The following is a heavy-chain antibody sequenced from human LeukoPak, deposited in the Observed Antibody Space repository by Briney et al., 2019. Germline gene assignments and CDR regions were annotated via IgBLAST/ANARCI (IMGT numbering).Heavy chain of an antibody. D-gene: IGHD3-22*01. CDR2: ISSHGGST. V-gene: IGHV3-64D*09. CDR3: VKDEAPYYYDSSGYYFGD. CDR1: GFTFSSYA. J-gene: IGHJ4*02. Sequence: GGSLRLSCSASGFTFSSYAMHWVRQAPGKGLEYVSAISSHGGSTYYADSVKGRFTISRDNSKNTLYLQMSSLRAEDTAVYYCVKDEAPYYYDSSGYYFGDWGQGTLVSVSS.